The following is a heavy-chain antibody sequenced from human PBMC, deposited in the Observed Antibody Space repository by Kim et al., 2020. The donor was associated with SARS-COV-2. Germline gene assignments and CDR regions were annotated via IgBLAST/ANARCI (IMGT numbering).Heavy chain of an antibody. J-gene: IGHJ5*02. D-gene: IGHD3-10*01. Sequence: ASVKVSCKASGYTFTGYYMHWVRQAPGQGLEWMGRINPNSGGTNYAQKFQGRVTMTRDTSISTAYMELSRLRSDDTAVYYCARVGSMVQGHTGWFDPWGQGTLVTVSS. CDR3: ARVGSMVQGHTGWFDP. CDR1: GYTFTGYY. V-gene: IGHV1-2*06. CDR2: INPNSGGT.